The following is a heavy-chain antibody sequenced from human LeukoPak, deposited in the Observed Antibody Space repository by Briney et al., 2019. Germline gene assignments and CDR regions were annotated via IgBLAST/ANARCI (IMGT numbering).Heavy chain of an antibody. CDR1: GFSFSTYW. J-gene: IGHJ6*03. CDR3: ARRSYRGVITVYYYCYMDV. CDR2: IKQDGSEN. D-gene: IGHD3-16*02. Sequence: PGGSLRLSCVASGFSFSTYWMSWVRQAPGKGLEWVANIKQDGSENYYVDSVKGRFTISRDNAKNSVYLQMNRLRVEDTAVYYCARRSYRGVITVYYYCYMDVWGKGTPVTVSS. V-gene: IGHV3-7*01.